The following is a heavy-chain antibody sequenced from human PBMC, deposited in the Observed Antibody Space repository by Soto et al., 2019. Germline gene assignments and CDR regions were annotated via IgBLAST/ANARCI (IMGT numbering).Heavy chain of an antibody. V-gene: IGHV4-59*02. J-gene: IGHJ4*02. CDR2: VFYTGST. Sequence: SETLSLTCTVSGGSVSGYYWSWIRQPPGKGLEWIGYVFYTGSTTYNPSLKSRVTISVDTSKNQFSLKLRSVTAADTAVYYWARVGCSSTSCYIEYWGQGTLVTVSS. CDR3: ARVGCSSTSCYIEY. CDR1: GGSVSGYY. D-gene: IGHD2-2*02.